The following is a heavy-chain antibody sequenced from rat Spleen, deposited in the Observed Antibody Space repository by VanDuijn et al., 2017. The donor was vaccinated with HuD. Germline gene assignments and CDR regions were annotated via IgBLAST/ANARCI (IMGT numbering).Heavy chain of an antibody. V-gene: IGHV2-15*01. CDR2: IWNGGST. J-gene: IGHJ2*01. CDR3: VRSGYNFDY. D-gene: IGHD1-4*01. Sequence: QVQLKESGPGLVQPSQTLSLTCTVSGLSLTSNSVSWIRQPPGKGLEWIGSIWNGGSTDYNSNLKSRLTINRDTSKSQVILKMNSLQTEDTAMYFCVRSGYNFDYWGQGVMVTVSS. CDR1: GLSLTSNS.